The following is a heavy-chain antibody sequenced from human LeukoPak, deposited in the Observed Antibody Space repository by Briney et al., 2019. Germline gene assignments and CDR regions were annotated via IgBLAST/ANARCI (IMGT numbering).Heavy chain of an antibody. CDR3: ARLSGNNFDY. D-gene: IGHD1-14*01. V-gene: IGHV4-39*01. Sequence: SETLSLTCTVSGGSISSSSYYRGWIRQPPGKGLEWIGSIYYSGSTYYNPSLKSRVTISVDTSKNQFSLKLSSVTAADTAVYYCARLSGNNFDYWGQGTLVTVSS. CDR1: GGSISSSSYY. J-gene: IGHJ4*02. CDR2: IYYSGST.